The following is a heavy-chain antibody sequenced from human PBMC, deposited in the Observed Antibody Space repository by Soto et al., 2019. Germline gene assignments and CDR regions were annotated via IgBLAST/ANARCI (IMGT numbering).Heavy chain of an antibody. CDR1: GYTFTSYA. V-gene: IGHV1-3*01. J-gene: IGHJ6*02. CDR2: INAGNGNT. CDR3: ARMSGSPADGMDV. Sequence: ASVKVSCKASGYTFTSYAMHWVRQAPGQRLEWVGWINAGNGNTKYSQKFQGRVTITRDTSGSTAYMELGSLRSEDTAVYYCARMSGSPADGMDVWGQGTTVTVSS. D-gene: IGHD3-3*01.